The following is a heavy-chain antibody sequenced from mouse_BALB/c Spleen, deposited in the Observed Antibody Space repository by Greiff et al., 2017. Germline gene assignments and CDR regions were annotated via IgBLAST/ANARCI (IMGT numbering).Heavy chain of an antibody. CDR2: INSNGGST. D-gene: IGHD3-1*01. CDR1: GFTFSSYG. V-gene: IGHV5-6-3*01. J-gene: IGHJ3*01. Sequence: EVHLVESGGGLVQPGGSLKLSCAASGFTFSSYGMSWVRQTPDKRLELVATINSNGGSTYYPASVKGRFTISRDNAKNTLYLQMSSLKSEDTAMYYCARDRVFAYWGQGTLVTVSA. CDR3: ARDRVFAY.